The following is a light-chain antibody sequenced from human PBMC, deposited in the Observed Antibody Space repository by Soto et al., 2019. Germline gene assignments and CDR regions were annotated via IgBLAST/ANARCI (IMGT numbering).Light chain of an antibody. CDR1: TSDVGGYNL. J-gene: IGLJ1*01. CDR3: CSYASSSSYV. CDR2: EGT. V-gene: IGLV2-23*01. Sequence: LTQPASVSGSPGQSITISCSGTTSDVGGYNLVSWYQQHTAKAPKLLIYEGTQRPSGVSSRFSGSKSGNTASLTISGLQAEDEADYYCCSYASSSSYVFGTGTKAPS.